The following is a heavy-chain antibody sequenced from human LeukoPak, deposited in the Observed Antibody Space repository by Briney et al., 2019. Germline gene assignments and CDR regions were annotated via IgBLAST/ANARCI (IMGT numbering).Heavy chain of an antibody. CDR1: GFIFGVHA. V-gene: IGHV3-49*04. CDR2: IRSKAYGGTI. J-gene: IGHJ6*02. CDR3: ARGPILLWIHNGMDV. D-gene: IGHD3-16*01. Sequence: GGSLRLSCTASGFIFGVHAMSWVRQAPGEGRECVGFIRSKAYGGTIKYATSVKGRFTISRDDSEGIAYLQMNSLNTEDTGVYYCARGPILLWIHNGMDVWGQGTTVIVSS.